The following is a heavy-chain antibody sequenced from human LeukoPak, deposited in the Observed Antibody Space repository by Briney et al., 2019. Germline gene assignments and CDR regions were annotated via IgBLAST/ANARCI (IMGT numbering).Heavy chain of an antibody. CDR2: ICSSGSTL. J-gene: IGHJ6*02. CDR3: ARDLGYYDSSGYYYGSSYYSYYYGMDV. D-gene: IGHD3-22*01. Sequence: QPGGALRLSCAASGFTFRRYEMNAVRQAPGKGLEGVSYICSSGSTLYYADSVKGHFTISHDNGKNSLYLQMHSLRAEDTAVYYCARDLGYYDSSGYYYGSSYYSYYYGMDVWGQGTTVTVSS. CDR1: GFTFRRYE. V-gene: IGHV3-48*03.